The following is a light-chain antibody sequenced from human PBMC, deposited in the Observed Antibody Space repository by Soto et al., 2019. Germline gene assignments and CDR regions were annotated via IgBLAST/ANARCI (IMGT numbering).Light chain of an antibody. Sequence: DIQMTQSPSILSASVGDSVTITCRASQSISIWLAWYQQKPGKAPQLLIYAASTLQSGVPSRFSGSGSGTDFTLTISSLQTEDFATYYCQQLNSYPLSFGGGTKVDIK. V-gene: IGKV1-9*01. CDR1: QSISIW. J-gene: IGKJ4*01. CDR2: AAS. CDR3: QQLNSYPLS.